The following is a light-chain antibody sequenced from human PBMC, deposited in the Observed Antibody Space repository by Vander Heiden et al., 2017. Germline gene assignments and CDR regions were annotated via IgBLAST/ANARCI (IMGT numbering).Light chain of an antibody. CDR3: CSYAGSYTVV. J-gene: IGLJ2*01. V-gene: IGLV2-11*01. CDR1: SSDVGGSNY. Sequence: QSALTQPRSASGSPGQSVTISCTGTSSDVGGSNYVSWYQQHPGRAPQLMIYDVSKRPSWVPDRFSGSKSGNTASLTISGLQAEDEADYYCCSYAGSYTVVFGGGTKLTVL. CDR2: DVS.